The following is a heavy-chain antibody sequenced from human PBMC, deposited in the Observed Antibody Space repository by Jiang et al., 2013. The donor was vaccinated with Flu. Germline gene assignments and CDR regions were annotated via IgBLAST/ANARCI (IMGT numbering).Heavy chain of an antibody. J-gene: IGHJ5*02. Sequence: PGLVKPSETLSLTCTVSGGSISSSSYYWGWIRQPPGKGLEWIGSIYYSGSTYYNPSLKSRVTISVDTSKNQFSLKLSSVTAADTAVYYCATQPPGIAVAGSWFDPWGQGTLVTVSS. V-gene: IGHV4-39*01. CDR1: GGSISSSSYY. CDR2: IYYSGST. D-gene: IGHD6-19*01. CDR3: ATQPPGIAVAGSWFDP.